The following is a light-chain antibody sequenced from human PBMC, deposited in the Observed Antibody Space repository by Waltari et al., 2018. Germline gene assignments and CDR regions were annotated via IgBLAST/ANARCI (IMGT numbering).Light chain of an antibody. CDR3: NLYAGSSTLGV. Sequence: QSALTQPPSVSGSPGQSVTISCTGISPDVGGYDRASWYQQSPGTAPKPMISDVSNRPSGVPDRFSGSKSGNTASLTISGLQAEDEADYYCNLYAGSSTLGVFGGGTKLTVL. V-gene: IGLV2-18*01. CDR1: SPDVGGYDR. J-gene: IGLJ3*02. CDR2: DVS.